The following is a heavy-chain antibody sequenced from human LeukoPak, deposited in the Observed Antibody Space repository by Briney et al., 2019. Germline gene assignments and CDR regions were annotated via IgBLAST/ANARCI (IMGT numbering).Heavy chain of an antibody. CDR1: GYSISSGYY. CDR3: ARVGDIIVIPTVHH. V-gene: IGHV4-38-2*01. CDR2: IFHSGST. J-gene: IGHJ4*02. Sequence: SDTLSLTCAVSGYSISSGYYWGWIRQPPGKGLEWIGTIFHSGSTYYNRSLKSRVTISLDTSKNQLSLKVRSVTAADTAVYYCARVGDIIVIPTVHHWGQGTLVTVSS. D-gene: IGHD2-2*01.